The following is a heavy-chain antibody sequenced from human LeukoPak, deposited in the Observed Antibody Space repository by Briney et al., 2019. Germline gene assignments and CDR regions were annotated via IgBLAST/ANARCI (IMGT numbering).Heavy chain of an antibody. CDR3: AKDRAMTTVTTSSYYYYYGMDV. Sequence: GGSLRLSCAASGLTFSTYGMHWVRQAPGKGLEWVTVISFDGSDKDYADSVKGRLTISRDNSKNTLYLQMNSLRAEDTAVYYCAKDRAMTTVTTSSYYYYYGMDVWGHGTTVTVSS. J-gene: IGHJ6*02. CDR2: ISFDGSDK. CDR1: GLTFSTYG. D-gene: IGHD4-17*01. V-gene: IGHV3-30*18.